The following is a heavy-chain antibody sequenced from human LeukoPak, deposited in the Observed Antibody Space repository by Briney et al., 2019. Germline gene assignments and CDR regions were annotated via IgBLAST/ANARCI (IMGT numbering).Heavy chain of an antibody. CDR1: GGTFISYA. Sequence: GASVKVSCKASGGTFISYAISWVRQAPGQGLEWMGGIIPIFGTANYAQKFQGRVTITADESTSTAYMELSSLRSEDTAVYYCASGATPGKYYFDYWGQGTLVTVSS. J-gene: IGHJ4*02. CDR3: ASGATPGKYYFDY. V-gene: IGHV1-69*13. D-gene: IGHD4/OR15-4a*01. CDR2: IIPIFGTA.